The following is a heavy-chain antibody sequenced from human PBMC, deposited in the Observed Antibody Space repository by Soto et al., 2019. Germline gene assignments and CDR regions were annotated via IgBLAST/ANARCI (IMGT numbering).Heavy chain of an antibody. CDR3: ARGSDYTSSFDY. CDR2: SNHSGTT. Sequence: QVQLQQWGAGLLKPSETLSLTCAVYGGSFSGYTWIWIRQPPGKGLEWLGESNHSGTTNHNPSLKSRVIISVDTSKKQFSLRLSSVTAADTAVYYCARGSDYTSSFDYWGQGTLVTVSS. V-gene: IGHV4-34*01. D-gene: IGHD3-16*01. J-gene: IGHJ4*02. CDR1: GGSFSGYT.